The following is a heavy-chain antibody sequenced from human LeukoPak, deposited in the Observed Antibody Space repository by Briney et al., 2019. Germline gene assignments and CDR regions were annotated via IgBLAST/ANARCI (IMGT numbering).Heavy chain of an antibody. J-gene: IGHJ3*02. CDR3: ARPGITAFDI. D-gene: IGHD3-10*01. Sequence: PGGSLRLSCVASGFTLNSHNINWVRQAPGKGLVWVSHISSSGSITYYGDSVKGRITISRDNAKNSVSLYMNSLRAEDSAVYYCARPGITAFDIWGQGTMVTVSS. CDR1: GFTLNSHN. V-gene: IGHV3-48*01. CDR2: ISSSGSIT.